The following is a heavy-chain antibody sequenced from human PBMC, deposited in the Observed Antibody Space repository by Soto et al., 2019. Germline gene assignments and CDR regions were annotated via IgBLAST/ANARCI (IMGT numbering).Heavy chain of an antibody. CDR2: IYYSGST. D-gene: IGHD3-22*01. CDR3: ARVRYYYDSSGYYYIDYYFDY. Sequence: SETLSLTCTVSGGSISSGGYYWSWIRQHPGKGLEWIGYIYYSGSTYYNPSLKSRVTISVDTSKNQFSLKLSSVTAADTAVYYCARVRYYYDSSGYYYIDYYFDYWGQETLVTVSS. J-gene: IGHJ4*02. CDR1: GGSISSGGYY. V-gene: IGHV4-31*03.